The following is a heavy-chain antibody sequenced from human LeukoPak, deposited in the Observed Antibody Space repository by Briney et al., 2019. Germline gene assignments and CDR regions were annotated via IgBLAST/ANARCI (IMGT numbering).Heavy chain of an antibody. V-gene: IGHV4-30-4*01. CDR2: TCYSGST. D-gene: IGHD3-22*01. CDR1: GGSIGSGDYY. CDR3: AGYLFYCDSSGQYDAFDI. Sequence: PSETLSLTCTVSGGSIGSGDYYWSWIRQPPGKGLEGIGYTCYSGSTYYNPSLKSRVTISVDTSKSQFSLKLSSVTAADTAVYYCAGYLFYCDSSGQYDAFDIWGRGTMVTVSS. J-gene: IGHJ3*02.